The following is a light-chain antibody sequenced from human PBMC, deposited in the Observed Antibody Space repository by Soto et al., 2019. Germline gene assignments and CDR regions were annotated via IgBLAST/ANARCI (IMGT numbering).Light chain of an antibody. Sequence: QSALPQPASVSGSPGQSITISCTGTSSDVGDYTYVSWYQQYPGKAPKLMIYDVSNRPSGVSNRFSGSKSGNTASLTSSGLQAEDEADYYCSSYSSSSTLEVFGTGTKVNVL. V-gene: IGLV2-14*03. CDR3: SSYSSSSTLEV. CDR2: DVS. J-gene: IGLJ1*01. CDR1: SSDVGDYTY.